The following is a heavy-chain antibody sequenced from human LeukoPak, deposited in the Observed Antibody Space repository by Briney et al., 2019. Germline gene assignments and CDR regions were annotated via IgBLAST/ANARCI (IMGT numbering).Heavy chain of an antibody. J-gene: IGHJ4*02. CDR1: GGSISSSSYY. CDR2: IYYSGST. V-gene: IGHV4-39*07. CDR3: ARDSAAAGTRGFDY. Sequence: SETLSLTCTVSGGSISSSSYYWGWIRQPPGKGLEWIGSIYYSGSTHYNPSLKSRVTISVDTSKNQFSLKLSSVTAADTAVYYCARDSAAAGTRGFDYWGQGTLVTVSS. D-gene: IGHD6-13*01.